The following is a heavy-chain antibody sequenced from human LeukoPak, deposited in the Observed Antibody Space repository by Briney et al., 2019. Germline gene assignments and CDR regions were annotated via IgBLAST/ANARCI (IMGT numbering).Heavy chain of an antibody. J-gene: IGHJ3*02. D-gene: IGHD1-26*01. CDR3: ARRTDLGSYAPADAFDI. Sequence: SETLSLTCTVSGGSISAYYWSWIRQPPGKGLEWIGYIHYSGTTNYYPSLKSRVTISVDKSKNQFSLKLSSVTAADTAVYYCARRTDLGSYAPADAFDIWGQGTMVTVSS. CDR2: IHYSGTT. CDR1: GGSISAYY. V-gene: IGHV4-59*12.